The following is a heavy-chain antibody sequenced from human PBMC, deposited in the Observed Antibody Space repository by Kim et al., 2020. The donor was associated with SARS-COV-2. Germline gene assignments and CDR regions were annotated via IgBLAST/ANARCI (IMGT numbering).Heavy chain of an antibody. CDR3: ARQDLSYDYVWGSYRALDY. CDR1: GYSFTSYW. D-gene: IGHD3-16*02. V-gene: IGHV5-51*01. Sequence: GESLKISCKGSGYSFTSYWIGWVRQMPGKGLEWMGIIYPGDSDTRYSPSFQGQVTISADKSISTAYLQWSSLKASDTAMYYCARQDLSYDYVWGSYRALDYWGQGTLVTVSP. CDR2: IYPGDSDT. J-gene: IGHJ4*02.